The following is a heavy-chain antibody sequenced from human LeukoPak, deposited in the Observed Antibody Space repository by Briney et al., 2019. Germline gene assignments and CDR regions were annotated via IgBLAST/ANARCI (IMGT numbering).Heavy chain of an antibody. CDR2: ISGSGGST. J-gene: IGHJ4*02. Sequence: GGSLRLSCSTSGYRFSNYAMSWVRQAPGKGLEWVSAISGSGGSTYYADSVKGRFTISRDNSKNTLYLQMNSLRAEDTAVYYCAKEVEGYDDVFDYWGQGTLVTVSS. D-gene: IGHD5-12*01. V-gene: IGHV3-23*01. CDR3: AKEVEGYDDVFDY. CDR1: GYRFSNYA.